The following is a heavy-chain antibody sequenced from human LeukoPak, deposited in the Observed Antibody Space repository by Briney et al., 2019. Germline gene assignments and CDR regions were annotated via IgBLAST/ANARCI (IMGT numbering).Heavy chain of an antibody. CDR3: AKTKTIFGVTTEGY. J-gene: IGHJ4*02. V-gene: IGHV3-23*01. Sequence: GGSLRLSCAASGFTFSNYWMHWVRQAPGKGLEWVSAISGSGGSTYYADSVKGRFTISRDNSKNTLYLQMNTLRAEDTAVYYCAKTKTIFGVTTEGYWGQGTLVTVSS. D-gene: IGHD3-3*01. CDR2: ISGSGGST. CDR1: GFTFSNYW.